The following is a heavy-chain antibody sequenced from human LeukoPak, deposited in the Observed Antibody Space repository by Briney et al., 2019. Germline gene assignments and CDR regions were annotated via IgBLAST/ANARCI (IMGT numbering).Heavy chain of an antibody. CDR3: TTDAATIAAAGTGPY. CDR2: IKSKTDGGTR. V-gene: IGHV3-15*01. D-gene: IGHD6-13*01. Sequence: PGGSLRLSCAASGFTFSKAWMTWVRQAPGKGLEWVGRIKSKTDGGTRDYAAPVRGRFTISRDDSKTTLYLQMNNLRTEDTAMYCCTTDAATIAAAGTGPYWGQGTLVTVSS. CDR1: GFTFSKAW. J-gene: IGHJ4*02.